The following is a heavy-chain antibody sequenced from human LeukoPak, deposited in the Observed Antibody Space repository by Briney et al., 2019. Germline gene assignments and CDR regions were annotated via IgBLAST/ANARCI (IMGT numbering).Heavy chain of an antibody. Sequence: SETLSLTCTVSGGSISSSSYYWSWIRQPPGKGLEWIGYIYDSGSTNYNPSLKSRVTISLDTSKNQFSLKLRSVTAADTALYYCARGNPVATTGTKGGWFDPWGQGTLVTVSS. D-gene: IGHD1-1*01. J-gene: IGHJ5*02. V-gene: IGHV4-61*01. CDR2: IYDSGST. CDR1: GGSISSSSYY. CDR3: ARGNPVATTGTKGGWFDP.